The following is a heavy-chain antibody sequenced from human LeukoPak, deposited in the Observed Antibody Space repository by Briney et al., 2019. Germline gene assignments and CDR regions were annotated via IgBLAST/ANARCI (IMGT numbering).Heavy chain of an antibody. CDR2: IRGSGNTI. J-gene: IGHJ6*02. CDR1: GFTFSSYE. Sequence: GGSLRLSCAASGFTFSSYEMNWVRQAPGKGLEWLSYIRGSGNTIYYADSVKGRFTISRDNAKNSLYLQMDSLRAEDTAVYYCARDYTNVGIDVWGQGTTVTVSS. V-gene: IGHV3-48*03. D-gene: IGHD2-8*01. CDR3: ARDYTNVGIDV.